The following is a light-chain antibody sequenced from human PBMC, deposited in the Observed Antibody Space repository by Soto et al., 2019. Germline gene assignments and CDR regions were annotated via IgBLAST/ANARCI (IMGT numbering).Light chain of an antibody. J-gene: IGLJ2*01. CDR1: SSDIGGYNS. CDR2: EVS. CDR3: SSYTSASTYVV. V-gene: IGLV2-14*01. Sequence: QSALTQPASVSGSPGQSITISCTGTSSDIGGYNSVAWFQQHPGKAPKLMIYEVSNRPSGVSNRFSGSKSGNTASLTISGLQADDEADYYCSSYTSASTYVVFGGGTKVTVL.